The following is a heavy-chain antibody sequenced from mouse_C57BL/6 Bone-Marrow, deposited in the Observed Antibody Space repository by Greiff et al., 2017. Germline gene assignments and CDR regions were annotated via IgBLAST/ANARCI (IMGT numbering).Heavy chain of an antibody. D-gene: IGHD1-1*01. CDR2: INPNNGGT. CDR1: GYTFTDYN. CDR3: ARVSSSYFDY. V-gene: IGHV1-18*01. J-gene: IGHJ2*01. Sequence: VQLKEPGPELVKPGASVKIPCKASGYTFTDYNMDWVKQSHGKSLEWIGDINPNNGGTIYNQKFKGKATLTVDKSSSTAYMEHRSLTSEDTTVYYCARVSSSYFDYWGQGTTLTVSS.